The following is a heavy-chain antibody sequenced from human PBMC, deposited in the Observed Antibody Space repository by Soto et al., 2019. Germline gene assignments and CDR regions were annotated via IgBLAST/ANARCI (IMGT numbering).Heavy chain of an antibody. CDR2: ISAYNGNT. J-gene: IGHJ6*02. V-gene: IGHV1-18*01. CDR3: ARDNGGFDYYGSGTLTWPQYYYYYYGMDV. D-gene: IGHD3-10*01. Sequence: ASVKVSCKASGYTFTSYGISWVRQAPGQGLEWMGWISAYNGNTNYAQKLQGRVTMTTDTSTSTAYMELRSLRSDDTAVYYCARDNGGFDYYGSGTLTWPQYYYYYYGMDVWGQGTTVTVSS. CDR1: GYTFTSYG.